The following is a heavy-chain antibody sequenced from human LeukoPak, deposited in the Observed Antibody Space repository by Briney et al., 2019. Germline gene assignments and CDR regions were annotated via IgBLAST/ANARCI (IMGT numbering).Heavy chain of an antibody. CDR2: ISGSGGST. CDR1: GFTFSSYS. J-gene: IGHJ4*02. CDR3: AKGEGIAAAGTVFDY. V-gene: IGHV3-23*01. D-gene: IGHD6-13*01. Sequence: GSLKLSCSAFGFTFSSYSISLGRQAPGKGLELVSAISGSGGSTYYADSVEGRFTISRDNSKNTLYLQMNSLRAEDTAVYYCAKGEGIAAAGTVFDYWGQGTLVTVSS.